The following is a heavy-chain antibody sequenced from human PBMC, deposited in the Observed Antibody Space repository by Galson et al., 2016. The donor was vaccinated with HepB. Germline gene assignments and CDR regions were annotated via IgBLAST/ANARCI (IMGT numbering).Heavy chain of an antibody. V-gene: IGHV3-33*06. J-gene: IGHJ4*02. D-gene: IGHD6-6*01. CDR1: GFTFSNYG. CDR3: AKGSRSSSSLDY. CDR2: IWYDGSNK. Sequence: SLRLSCAASGFTFSNYGIHWVRQAPGKGLEWVAIIWYDGSNKYYSDSVKGRFTISRDNSKNTLYPQMNSLRAEDTAVYYCAKGSRSSSSLDYWGQGTLVTVSS.